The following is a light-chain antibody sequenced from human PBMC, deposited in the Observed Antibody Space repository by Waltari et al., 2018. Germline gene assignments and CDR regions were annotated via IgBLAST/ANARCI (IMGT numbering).Light chain of an antibody. J-gene: IGLJ3*02. V-gene: IGLV1-47*01. CDR2: RNH. CDR1: SSNIGSNF. CDR3: AAWDDSLYEV. Sequence: QSVLTQPPSASGTPGQTVNIACSGSSSNIGSNFVYWYQQLPGTAPKLLIYRNHQRPSGVPVRVSGSESGTSASLAISGLRSEDEADYYCAAWDDSLYEVFGGGTKLTVL.